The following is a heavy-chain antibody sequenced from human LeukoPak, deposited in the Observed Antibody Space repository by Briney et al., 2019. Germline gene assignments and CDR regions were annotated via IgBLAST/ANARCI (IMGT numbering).Heavy chain of an antibody. V-gene: IGHV4-30-2*01. D-gene: IGHD2-15*01. CDR3: AREDLGYCSGGSCSGGFDY. CDR2: IYHSGST. CDR1: GGSISSGDYY. Sequence: KSSETLSLTCTVSGGSISSGDYYWSWIRQPPGKGLEWIGYIYHSGSTYYNPSLKSRVTISVDRSKNQFSLKLSSVTAADTAVYYCAREDLGYCSGGSCSGGFDYWGQGTLVTVSS. J-gene: IGHJ4*02.